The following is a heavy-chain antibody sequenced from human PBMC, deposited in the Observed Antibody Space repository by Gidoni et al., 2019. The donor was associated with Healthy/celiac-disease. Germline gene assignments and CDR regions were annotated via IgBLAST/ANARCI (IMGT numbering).Heavy chain of an antibody. CDR1: GLTFSSYW. CDR3: AREQANWFDP. V-gene: IGHV3-7*03. J-gene: IGHJ5*02. CDR2: IKQDGSEK. Sequence: EVQLVESGGGLVQPGGSLRLSCAASGLTFSSYWMSWVRQAPGKGLEWVANIKQDGSEKYYVDSVKGRFTISRDNAKNSLYLQMNSLRAEDTAVYYCAREQANWFDPWGQGTLVTVSS.